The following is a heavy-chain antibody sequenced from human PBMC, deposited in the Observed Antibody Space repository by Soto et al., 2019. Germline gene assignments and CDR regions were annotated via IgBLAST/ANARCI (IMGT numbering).Heavy chain of an antibody. J-gene: IGHJ4*02. CDR3: ARSPHYYHTSGYLDY. Sequence: SVKVSCKASGGTFSSYAISWVRQAPGQGLEWMGGIIPIFGTANYAQKFQGRVTITADAATSTVYMELSSLRSEDTAVYYCARSPHYYHTSGYLDYWGQGTLVTVSS. CDR1: GGTFSSYA. CDR2: IIPIFGTA. D-gene: IGHD3-22*01. V-gene: IGHV1-69*13.